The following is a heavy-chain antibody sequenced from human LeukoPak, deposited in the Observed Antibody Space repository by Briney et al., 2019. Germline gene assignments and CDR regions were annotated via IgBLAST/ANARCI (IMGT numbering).Heavy chain of an antibody. CDR3: ARESDSSGYYGHNWFDP. D-gene: IGHD3-22*01. V-gene: IGHV4-34*01. CDR1: GGSFSGYY. Sequence: SETLSLTCAVYGGSFSGYYWSWIRQPPGKGLEWIGEINHSGCTNYNPSLKSRVTISVDTSKNQFSLKLSSVTAADTAVYYCARESDSSGYYGHNWFDPWGQGTLVTVSS. CDR2: INHSGCT. J-gene: IGHJ5*02.